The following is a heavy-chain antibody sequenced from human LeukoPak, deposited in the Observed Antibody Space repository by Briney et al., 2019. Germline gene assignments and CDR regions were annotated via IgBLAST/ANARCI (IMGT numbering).Heavy chain of an antibody. Sequence: SETLSLTCTVSGGSISSGGYYWSWIRQHPGKGLEWIGYIYYSGSTYYNPSLKSRVTISVDTSKNQFSLKLSSVTAADTAVYYCARGSPGRFDPWGQGTLVTVSS. CDR3: ARGSPGRFDP. D-gene: IGHD3-10*01. J-gene: IGHJ5*02. CDR2: IYYSGST. V-gene: IGHV4-31*03. CDR1: GGSISSGGYY.